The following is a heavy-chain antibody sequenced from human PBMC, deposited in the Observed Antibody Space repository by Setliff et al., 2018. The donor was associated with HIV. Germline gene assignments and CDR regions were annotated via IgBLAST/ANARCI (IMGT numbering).Heavy chain of an antibody. V-gene: IGHV1-18*01. J-gene: IGHJ4*02. CDR3: ARLRKEGIVVVPAAMDY. CDR1: GYTFSSYG. Sequence: ASVKVSCKASGYTFSSYGITWVRQAPGQGLEWMGWISAYNGNTNYAQKLQGRVTMTTDTSTSTAYVELRSLRSDDTAVYYCARLRKEGIVVVPAAMDYWGQGTLVTVSS. D-gene: IGHD2-2*01. CDR2: ISAYNGNT.